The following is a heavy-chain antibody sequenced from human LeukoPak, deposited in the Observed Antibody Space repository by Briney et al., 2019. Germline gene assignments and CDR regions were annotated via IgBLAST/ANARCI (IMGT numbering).Heavy chain of an antibody. J-gene: IGHJ4*02. V-gene: IGHV1-2*02. Sequence: WASVKVSCKASGYTFSSYYMHWVRQAPGQGLEWMGWIDPISGGTKYAQKFQGRVTMTRDTSISTAYMELSRLQSDDTSVYYCASLSVAVPFECWGQGTLVTVSS. CDR1: GYTFSSYY. CDR3: ASLSVAVPFEC. D-gene: IGHD6-19*01. CDR2: IDPISGGT.